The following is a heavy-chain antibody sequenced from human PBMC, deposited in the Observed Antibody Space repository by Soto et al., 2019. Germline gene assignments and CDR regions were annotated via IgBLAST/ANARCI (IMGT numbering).Heavy chain of an antibody. Sequence: QVQLVQSGAEVKKPGSSVKVSCKTSGDIFSGYSISWVRQAPGQGREWMGGSIPIFGTTNYAQRFHGRGTMTADKSTSTVYMESDSLKSEDTAVDYWARDQGSGYDAGDYWGQGTLVTVSS. J-gene: IGHJ4*02. CDR2: SIPIFGTT. CDR1: GDIFSGYS. V-gene: IGHV1-69*14. CDR3: ARDQGSGYDAGDY. D-gene: IGHD5-12*01.